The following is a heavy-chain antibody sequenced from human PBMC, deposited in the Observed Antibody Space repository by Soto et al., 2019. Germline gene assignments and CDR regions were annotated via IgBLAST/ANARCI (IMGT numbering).Heavy chain of an antibody. CDR2: IYYSGST. J-gene: IGHJ6*02. CDR1: GGSISSSSYY. V-gene: IGHV4-39*01. Sequence: QLQLQESGPGLVKPSETLSLTCTVSGGSISSSSYYWGWIRQPPGKGLEWIGSIYYSGSTYYNPSLKSRVTIAVDTSKNQFSLKLSSVTAADTAVYYCATSRFPLRTDGYKLPGAYYGMDVWGQGTTVTVSS. D-gene: IGHD5-12*01. CDR3: ATSRFPLRTDGYKLPGAYYGMDV.